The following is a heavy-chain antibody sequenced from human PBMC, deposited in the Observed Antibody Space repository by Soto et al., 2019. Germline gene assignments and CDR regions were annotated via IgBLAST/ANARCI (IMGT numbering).Heavy chain of an antibody. J-gene: IGHJ3*02. CDR3: ARPLGARHAYDI. CDR1: GFTFSKYG. CDR2: ISTDGSVT. D-gene: IGHD1-26*01. V-gene: IGHV3-74*01. Sequence: GGSLRLSCAASGFTFSKYGMHWVRQAPGKGLVWVSRISTDGSVTTYADSVKGRFTISRDNAKNTLYLQMNDLRAEDTALYYCARPLGARHAYDIWGQGTMVTVSS.